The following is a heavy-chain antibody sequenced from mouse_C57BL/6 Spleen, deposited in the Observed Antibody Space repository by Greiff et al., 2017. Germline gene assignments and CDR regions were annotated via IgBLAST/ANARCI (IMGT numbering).Heavy chain of an antibody. Sequence: VQLQQSGAELVKPGASVKLSCTASGFNIKDYSMHWVKQRTEQGLEWIGRIDPEDGETKYAPNFQGKATITADTSSNTSYLQLSSLTSEDTAVYYCARGVTSVEPDYWGQGTTLTFSS. D-gene: IGHD1-1*01. CDR1: GFNIKDYS. CDR3: ARGVTSVEPDY. V-gene: IGHV14-2*01. CDR2: IDPEDGET. J-gene: IGHJ2*01.